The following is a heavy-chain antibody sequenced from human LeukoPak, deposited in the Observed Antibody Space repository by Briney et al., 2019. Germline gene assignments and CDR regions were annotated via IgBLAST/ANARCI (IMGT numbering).Heavy chain of an antibody. V-gene: IGHV1-46*01. CDR3: ARERRRDGCTHSSWEFDY. CDR2: INPSGGST. D-gene: IGHD5-24*01. Sequence: ASVKVSCKASGYTFTSYYMHWVRQAPGQGLEWMGIINPSGGSTSYAQKFQGRVTMTRDTSTSTVYMELSSLRSEDTAVYYCARERRRDGCTHSSWEFDYWGQGTLVTVSS. CDR1: GYTFTSYY. J-gene: IGHJ4*02.